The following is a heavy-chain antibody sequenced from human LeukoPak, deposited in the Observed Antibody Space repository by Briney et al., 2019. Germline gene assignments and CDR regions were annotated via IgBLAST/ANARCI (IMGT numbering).Heavy chain of an antibody. CDR1: GFTFSSYG. CDR3: AKESGGGYDSSGYYIDYYYYMDV. CDR2: IRYDGSNK. Sequence: GGSLRLSCAASGFTFSSYGMHWVRQAPGKGLEWVAFIRYDGSNKYYADSVKGRFTISRDNSKNTLYLQMNSLRAEDTAVYYCAKESGGGYDSSGYYIDYYYYMDVWGKGTTVTISS. J-gene: IGHJ6*03. V-gene: IGHV3-30*02. D-gene: IGHD3-22*01.